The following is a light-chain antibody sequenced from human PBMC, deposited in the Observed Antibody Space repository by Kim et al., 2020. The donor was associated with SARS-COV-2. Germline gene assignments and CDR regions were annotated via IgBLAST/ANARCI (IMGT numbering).Light chain of an antibody. CDR3: AACDDSLNGPV. Sequence: GQRVTICCSCSRCTIRSNTVNWSQQLPGTAHKLIIYSNHQRPSGVPARLAGSKSGTSAFLAISGLQSEEEADYYCAACDDSLNGPVFGGGTQLTVL. CDR2: SNH. J-gene: IGLJ2*01. V-gene: IGLV1-44*01. CDR1: RCTIRSNT.